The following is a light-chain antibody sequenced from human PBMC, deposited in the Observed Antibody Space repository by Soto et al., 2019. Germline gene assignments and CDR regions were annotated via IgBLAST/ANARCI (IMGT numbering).Light chain of an antibody. Sequence: DLQMTQSPSSLSASVGDRVTITCQASQDISNYLHWYQQKPGKAPKLLIYDASNLETGVPSRFSGSVSGTDFTFTISSLQPEDIATYYCQQYDNLPYTFGQGTKLEIK. CDR1: QDISNY. CDR3: QQYDNLPYT. CDR2: DAS. V-gene: IGKV1-33*01. J-gene: IGKJ2*01.